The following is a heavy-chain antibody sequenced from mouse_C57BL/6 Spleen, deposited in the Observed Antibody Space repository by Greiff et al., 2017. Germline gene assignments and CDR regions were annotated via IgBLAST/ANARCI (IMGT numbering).Heavy chain of an antibody. V-gene: IGHV5-9*01. CDR3: ARHADYYGSSYDWYFDV. CDR2: ISGGGGNT. J-gene: IGHJ1*03. CDR1: GFTFSSYT. Sequence: DVHLVESGEGLVKPGGSLKLSCAASGFTFSSYTMSWVRQTPEKRLEWVATISGGGGNTYYPDSVKGRFTISRDNAKNTLYLQMSSLRSEDTALYYCARHADYYGSSYDWYFDVWGTGTTVTVSS. D-gene: IGHD1-1*01.